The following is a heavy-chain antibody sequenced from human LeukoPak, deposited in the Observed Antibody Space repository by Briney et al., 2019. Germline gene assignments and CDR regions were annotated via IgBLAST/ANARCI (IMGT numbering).Heavy chain of an antibody. D-gene: IGHD3-3*01. CDR1: GFSLSSYS. V-gene: IGHV3-23*01. J-gene: IGHJ4*02. CDR3: VKDGLRFLEWSPPLNF. CDR2: ISGSAGNT. Sequence: GGSLRLSCAASGFSLSSYSMSWVRQAPGKGLEWVSLISGSAGNTHYADSVKGRFTISRDISRNTLYLQMNSLRAEDTALYYCVKDGLRFLEWSPPLNFWGQGTLVTVSS.